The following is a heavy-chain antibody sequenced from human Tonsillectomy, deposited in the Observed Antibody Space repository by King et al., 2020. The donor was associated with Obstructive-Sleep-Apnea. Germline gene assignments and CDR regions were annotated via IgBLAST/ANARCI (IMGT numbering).Heavy chain of an antibody. CDR2: IWYDGSNK. Sequence: VQLVESGGGVVQPGRSLRLSCAASGFTFSSYGMHWVRQAPGEGREWVAVIWYDGSNKYYADSVKGRFTISRDNSKNTLYLQMNSLRAEDTAVYYCARDRGDSSGDLDYWGQGTLVTVSS. J-gene: IGHJ4*02. D-gene: IGHD3-22*01. CDR1: GFTFSSYG. CDR3: ARDRGDSSGDLDY. V-gene: IGHV3-33*01.